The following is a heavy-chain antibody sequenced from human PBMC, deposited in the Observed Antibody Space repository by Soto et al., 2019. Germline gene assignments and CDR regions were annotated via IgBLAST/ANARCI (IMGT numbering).Heavy chain of an antibody. CDR3: AHRPSYCSGGSCYSGFDY. V-gene: IGHV2-5*02. D-gene: IGHD2-15*01. CDR1: GFSLSTSGVD. Sequence: QITLKESGPTRVKPTQTLTLTCTFSGFSLSTSGVDVGWIRRPPGKALEWLALIYWDDDKRYSPSLKSRLTITKDTSKNQVVLTMTNMDPVDTATYYCAHRPSYCSGGSCYSGFDYWGQGTLVTVSS. CDR2: IYWDDDK. J-gene: IGHJ4*02.